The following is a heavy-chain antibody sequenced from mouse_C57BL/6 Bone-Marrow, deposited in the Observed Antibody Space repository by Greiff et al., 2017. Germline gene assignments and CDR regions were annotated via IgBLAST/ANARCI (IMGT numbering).Heavy chain of an antibody. Sequence: VQLQQSGAELARPGASVKLSCKASGYTFTSYGISWVKQRTGQGLEWIGEIYPRSGNTYYNEKFKCKATLTADKSSSTAYMELRSLTSEDSAVYFCARGGWLLRGWYYFDYWGQGTTLTVSS. J-gene: IGHJ2*01. D-gene: IGHD2-3*01. CDR1: GYTFTSYG. V-gene: IGHV1-81*01. CDR3: ARGGWLLRGWYYFDY. CDR2: IYPRSGNT.